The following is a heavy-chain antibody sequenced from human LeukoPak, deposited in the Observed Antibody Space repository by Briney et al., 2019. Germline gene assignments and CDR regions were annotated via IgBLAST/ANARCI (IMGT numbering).Heavy chain of an antibody. V-gene: IGHV4-61*02. Sequence: PSETLSLTCTVSGGSISSGSYYWSWIRQPAGKGLEWIGRVYSSGSTDYNPSLKSRLSISVDTSKIQFSLRLSSVTVADTAVYYCARTPLRGATFFTSYPNWFDTWGQGTLVTVSS. J-gene: IGHJ5*02. CDR2: VYSSGST. CDR3: ARTPLRGATFFTSYPNWFDT. CDR1: GGSISSGSYY. D-gene: IGHD3-10*01.